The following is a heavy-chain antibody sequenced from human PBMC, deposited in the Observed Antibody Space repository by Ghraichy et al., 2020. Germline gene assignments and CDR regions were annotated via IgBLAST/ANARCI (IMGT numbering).Heavy chain of an antibody. J-gene: IGHJ3*02. CDR1: GGSISSYY. CDR3: ARDGVVSIAARDDAFDI. CDR2: IYYSGST. Sequence: SETLSLTCTVSGGSISSYYWSWIRQPPGKGLEWIGYIYYSGSTNYNPSLKSRVTISVDTSKNQFSLKLSSVTAADTAVYYCARDGVVSIAARDDAFDIWGQGTMVTVSS. V-gene: IGHV4-59*01. D-gene: IGHD6-6*01.